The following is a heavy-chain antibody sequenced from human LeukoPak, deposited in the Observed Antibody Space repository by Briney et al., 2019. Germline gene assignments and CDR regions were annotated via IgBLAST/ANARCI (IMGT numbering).Heavy chain of an antibody. CDR1: GGSFSGYY. Sequence: SETLSLTCAVYGGSFSGYYWSWIRQPPGKGLEWIGEINHSGSTNYSPSLKSRVTISVDTSRNQFSLKLSSVTAADTAVYYCARSDSSSWYYFDYWGQGTLVTVSS. CDR3: ARSDSSSWYYFDY. CDR2: INHSGST. V-gene: IGHV4-34*01. J-gene: IGHJ4*02. D-gene: IGHD6-13*01.